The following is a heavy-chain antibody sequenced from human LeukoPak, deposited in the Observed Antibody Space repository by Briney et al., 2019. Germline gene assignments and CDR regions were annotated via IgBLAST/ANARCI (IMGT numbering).Heavy chain of an antibody. J-gene: IGHJ5*02. CDR1: GGSLSGYY. Sequence: SETLSLTCGVYGGSLSGYYWSWIRQPPGKGLEWIGGINHSGSTNYNPSPKSRVSISVDTSKNQFSSKLRSVTDADTAVYYCAGDNPTYYYGSGSYHNWFDPWGQGTLVTVSS. V-gene: IGHV4-34*01. CDR2: INHSGST. D-gene: IGHD3-10*01. CDR3: AGDNPTYYYGSGSYHNWFDP.